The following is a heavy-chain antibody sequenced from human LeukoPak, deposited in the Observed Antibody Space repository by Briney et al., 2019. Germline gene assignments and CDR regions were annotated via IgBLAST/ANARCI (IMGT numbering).Heavy chain of an antibody. CDR2: INWNGGST. V-gene: IGHV3-20*04. Sequence: PGGSLRLSCAASGFAFDGYGMSWVRQAPGKGLEWVSGINWNGGSTSYADSVKGRFTISRDNGKNSLYLQMNSLRAEDTAVYYCARDLGQYYDTSDNWFDPWGQGTLVTVSS. CDR1: GFAFDGYG. J-gene: IGHJ5*02. CDR3: ARDLGQYYDTSDNWFDP. D-gene: IGHD3-22*01.